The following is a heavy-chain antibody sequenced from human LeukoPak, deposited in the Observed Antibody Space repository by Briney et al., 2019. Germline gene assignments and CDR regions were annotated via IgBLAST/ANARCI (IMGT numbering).Heavy chain of an antibody. CDR1: GYTFTSYG. CDR2: ITPDNGNT. J-gene: IGHJ5*01. V-gene: IGHV1-18*01. CDR3: AREGAAAAIWWFDS. Sequence: ASVKVSCKASGYTFTSYGISWVRQAPGQGLEWMGWITPDNGNTNYAQKLQGRVTMTTDTSTNTAYMELRSLRSDDTAVYYCAREGAAAAIWWFDSWGQGTLVTVSS. D-gene: IGHD2-2*01.